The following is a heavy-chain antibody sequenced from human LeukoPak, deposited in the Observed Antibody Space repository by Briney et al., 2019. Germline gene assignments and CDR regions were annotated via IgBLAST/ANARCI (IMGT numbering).Heavy chain of an antibody. CDR3: ARDASGGPWYYFDY. J-gene: IGHJ4*02. D-gene: IGHD6-13*01. V-gene: IGHV1-2*02. CDR2: INPNTGAT. CDR1: GYTFTGYY. Sequence: ASVKVSCKTSGYTFTGYYIHWLRQAPGQGLEWMGWINPNTGATKYARMFQGRVTMARDTSISTAYMELSGLRSDGTAVYYCARDASGGPWYYFDYWRQGTLVTVSS.